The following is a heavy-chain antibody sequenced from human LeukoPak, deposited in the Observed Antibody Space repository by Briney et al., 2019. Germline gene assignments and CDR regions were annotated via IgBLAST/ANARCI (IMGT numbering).Heavy chain of an antibody. V-gene: IGHV3-21*01. Sequence: GGSLRLSCAASGFTFSSYSMNWVRQAPGKGLEWVSSICSSSSYIYYADSVKGRFTISRDNAKNSLYLQMNSLRAEDTAVYYCARATGYSGYDCGYWGQGTLVTVSS. CDR1: GFTFSSYS. CDR3: ARATGYSGYDCGY. CDR2: ICSSSSYI. J-gene: IGHJ4*02. D-gene: IGHD5-12*01.